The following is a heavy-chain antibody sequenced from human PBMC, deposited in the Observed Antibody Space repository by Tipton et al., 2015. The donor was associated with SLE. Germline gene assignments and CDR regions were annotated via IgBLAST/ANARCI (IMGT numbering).Heavy chain of an antibody. CDR1: GYTFISYG. CDR3: ARGDYDYIWGSYRYGFDI. Sequence: QVQLVQSGAEGRKPGASGKGSCKASGYTFISYGISWVRQAPGQGLEWMGWISAYNGNTKYAQKFQDRVTMTTDTPTSTAYMELRSLRSDDTAVYYCARGDYDYIWGSYRYGFDIWGHGTMVTASS. J-gene: IGHJ3*02. CDR2: ISAYNGNT. V-gene: IGHV1-18*01. D-gene: IGHD3-16*02.